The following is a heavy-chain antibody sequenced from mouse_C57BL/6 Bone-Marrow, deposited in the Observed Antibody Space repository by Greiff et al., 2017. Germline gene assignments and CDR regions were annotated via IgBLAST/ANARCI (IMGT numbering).Heavy chain of an antibody. CDR1: GFSLTSYG. CDR3: DNEGILAWFAY. J-gene: IGHJ3*01. Sequence: QVQLKESGPGLVAPSQSLSITCTVSGFSLTSYGVSWVRQPPGKGLEWLGVIWGDGSTNDHSALISRLSISKDNSKSQVFLKLNSLQTDGTATYYCDNEGILAWFAYWGQGTLVTVSA. CDR2: IWGDGST. V-gene: IGHV2-3*01.